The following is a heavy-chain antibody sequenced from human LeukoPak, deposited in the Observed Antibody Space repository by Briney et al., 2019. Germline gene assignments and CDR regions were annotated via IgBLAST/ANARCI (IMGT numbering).Heavy chain of an antibody. V-gene: IGHV1-18*01. CDR1: GYTFTSYG. D-gene: IGHD3-3*01. CDR2: ISAYNGNT. J-gene: IGHJ4*02. CDR3: ARDRAYDFWSGYPGAHFDY. Sequence: ASVKVSCKASGYTFTSYGISWVRQAPGQGLEWVGWISAYNGNTNYAQKLQGRVTMTTDTSTSTAYMELRSLRSDDTAVYYCARDRAYDFWSGYPGAHFDYWGQGTLVTVSS.